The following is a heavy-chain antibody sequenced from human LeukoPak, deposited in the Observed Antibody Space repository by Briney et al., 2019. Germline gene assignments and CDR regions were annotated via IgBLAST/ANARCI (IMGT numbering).Heavy chain of an antibody. CDR2: ISAYNGNT. J-gene: IGHJ4*02. CDR1: GYTFTSYY. Sequence: GASVKVSCKASGYTFTSYYMHWVRQAPGQGLEWMGWISAYNGNTNYAQKLQGRVTMTTDTSTSTAYMELRSLRSDDTAVYYCARPYSSSWPNYFDYWGQGTLVTVSS. V-gene: IGHV1-18*04. D-gene: IGHD6-13*01. CDR3: ARPYSSSWPNYFDY.